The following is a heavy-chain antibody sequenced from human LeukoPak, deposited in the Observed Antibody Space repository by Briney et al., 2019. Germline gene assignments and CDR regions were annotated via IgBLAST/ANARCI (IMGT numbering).Heavy chain of an antibody. CDR1: GYTFIGYY. J-gene: IGHJ2*01. V-gene: IGHV1-2*02. CDR3: ARDVTGDQSWFFDL. Sequence: VASAKVSCKASGYTFIGYYMHWVRQAPGQGLEWMGWINPNSGGTNYQGRVTMTRDTSISTAYMELSRLRSDDTAVYYCARDVTGDQSWFFDLWGRGTLVTVSS. CDR2: INPNSGGT. D-gene: IGHD7-27*01.